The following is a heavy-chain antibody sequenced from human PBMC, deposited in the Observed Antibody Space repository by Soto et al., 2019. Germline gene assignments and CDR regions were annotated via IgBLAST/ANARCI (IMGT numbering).Heavy chain of an antibody. CDR3: ARDYSSSRYYGMDV. V-gene: IGHV3-11*01. Sequence: QVQLVESGGGLVKPGGSLRLSCEASGFTFSDYYMSWIRQAPGKGLKWVSYISSSGSTIYYADSVKGRFTISRDNAKDSLYLQMNSLRAEDTAVYYCARDYSSSRYYGMDVWGQGTTVTVSS. D-gene: IGHD6-6*01. CDR1: GFTFSDYY. CDR2: ISSSGSTI. J-gene: IGHJ6*02.